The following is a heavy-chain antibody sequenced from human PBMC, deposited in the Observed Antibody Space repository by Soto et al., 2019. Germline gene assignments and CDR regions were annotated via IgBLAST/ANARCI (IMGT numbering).Heavy chain of an antibody. J-gene: IGHJ4*02. CDR3: ARATKTYFYDSSGYALAV. CDR2: IIPIFGTA. CDR1: GGTFSSYA. D-gene: IGHD3-22*01. Sequence: SVKVSCKASGGTFSSYAISWVRQAPGQGLEWMGGIIPIFGTANYAQKFQGRVTITADESTSTAYMELSSLRSEDTAVYYCARATKTYFYDSSGYALAVWGQGTLVTVSS. V-gene: IGHV1-69*13.